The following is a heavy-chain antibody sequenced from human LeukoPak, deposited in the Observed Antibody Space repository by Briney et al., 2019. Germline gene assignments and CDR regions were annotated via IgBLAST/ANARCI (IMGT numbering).Heavy chain of an antibody. CDR3: ARDPESLSAFDI. Sequence: SETLSLTCTVSGGSISSYYWSWIRQPPGKGLEWIGYIYYSGSTNYNPSLKSRVTISVDTSKNQLSLKLSSVTSSDTAVYYCARDPESLSAFDIWGQGTMVTVSS. CDR1: GGSISSYY. V-gene: IGHV4-59*01. J-gene: IGHJ3*02. CDR2: IYYSGST.